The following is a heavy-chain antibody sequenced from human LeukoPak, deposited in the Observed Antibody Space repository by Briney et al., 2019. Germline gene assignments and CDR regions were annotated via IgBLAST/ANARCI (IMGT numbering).Heavy chain of an antibody. V-gene: IGHV3-74*01. Sequence: GGSLRLSCAASGFTFSNYWMHWVRQAPGKGLVWVSRINSDGRSTNYADSVKGRFAISRDNAKNTLYLQMNSLRAEDTAVYYCARGADSGYSSDNWGQGTLVSVSS. CDR3: ARGADSGYSSDN. J-gene: IGHJ4*02. CDR1: GFTFSNYW. CDR2: INSDGRST. D-gene: IGHD3-9*01.